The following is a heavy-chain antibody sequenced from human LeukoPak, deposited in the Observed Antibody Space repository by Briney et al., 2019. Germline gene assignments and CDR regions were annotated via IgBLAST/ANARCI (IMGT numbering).Heavy chain of an antibody. CDR3: ARDAGGYGDYVYYFDY. D-gene: IGHD4-17*01. CDR2: IWYDGSNK. J-gene: IGHJ4*02. V-gene: IGHV3-33*01. CDR1: GFTFSSYG. Sequence: PGGSLRLSCAASGFTFSSYGMHWVRQAPGKGLEWVAVIWYDGSNKYYADSVKGRFTISRDNSKNTLYLQMNSLRAEDTAVYYCARDAGGYGDYVYYFDYWGQGTLVTVSS.